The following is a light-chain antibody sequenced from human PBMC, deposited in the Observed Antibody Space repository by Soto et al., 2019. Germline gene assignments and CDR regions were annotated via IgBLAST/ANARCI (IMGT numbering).Light chain of an antibody. Sequence: QSVLTQPASVSGSPGQSITISCTGTSSDVGNYNYVSWYQQHPGKAPKLMIYEVTDRPSGVSNRFSGSKSGNTASLTISGLQAEDEADYYCSSYTSSSTWVFGGGTKLTV. V-gene: IGLV2-14*01. CDR2: EVT. CDR3: SSYTSSSTWV. CDR1: SSDVGNYNY. J-gene: IGLJ3*02.